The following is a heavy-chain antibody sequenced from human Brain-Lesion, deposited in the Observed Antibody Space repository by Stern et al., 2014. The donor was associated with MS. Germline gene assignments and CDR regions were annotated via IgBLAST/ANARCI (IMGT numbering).Heavy chain of an antibody. J-gene: IGHJ5*02. CDR1: GYSITSAAFS. CDR3: ARGRSRVHPPLDP. Sequence: QLQLQESGSGLVKPSQTLSLTCSVSGYSITSAAFSWTWIRQAPGKGLEWIGYLHYSVSPPYNPSLRSPVNKSVDTSQNPIYLRLNSVTAADTAVYYCARGRSRVHPPLDPWGKGTLVTVSS. CDR2: LHYSVSP. V-gene: IGHV4-30-2*01. D-gene: IGHD2-2*01.